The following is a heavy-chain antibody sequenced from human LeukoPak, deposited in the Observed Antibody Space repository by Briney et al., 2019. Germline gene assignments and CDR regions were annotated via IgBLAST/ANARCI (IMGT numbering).Heavy chain of an antibody. CDR1: GGSISSYY. CDR3: ARSVAAAGTARFDY. D-gene: IGHD6-25*01. J-gene: IGHJ4*02. V-gene: IGHV4-59*01. Sequence: SETLSLTCTVSGGSISSYYWSWIRQPPGKGLEWIGYIFYSGSTNYNPSLESRVTISADTSKNQFSLKLTSVTAADTAVYYCARSVAAAGTARFDYWGQGTLVTVSS. CDR2: IFYSGST.